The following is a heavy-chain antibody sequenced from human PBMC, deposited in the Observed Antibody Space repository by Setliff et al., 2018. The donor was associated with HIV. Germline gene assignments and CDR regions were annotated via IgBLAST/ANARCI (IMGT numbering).Heavy chain of an antibody. V-gene: IGHV1-18*01. CDR2: INIRSGNT. Sequence: ASVKVSCKASGYSFTTSGVSWVRQAPGQGLEWMGWINIRSGNTNYAQNFQGRVTMTTDTSTSTAYMGLRSLRSDDTAVYYCARDDPKNTEAVPAYLGQGTLVTGSS. CDR3: ARDDPKNTEAVPAY. D-gene: IGHD6-19*01. J-gene: IGHJ4*02. CDR1: GYSFTTSG.